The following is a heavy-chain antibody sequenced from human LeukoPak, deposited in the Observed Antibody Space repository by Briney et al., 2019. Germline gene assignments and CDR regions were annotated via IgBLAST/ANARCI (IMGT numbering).Heavy chain of an antibody. V-gene: IGHV3-48*01. J-gene: IGHJ4*02. CDR2: ISGSSGTR. D-gene: IGHD6-19*01. Sequence: GGSLRLSCAASGFTFSSYSMNWVRQAPGKGLEWVSYISGSSGTRYYADSVKGRFTIFRDNAKNSLYLQMNSLRAEDTAVYCCARAPYTSGWYRGDNDYWGQGTLVTVSS. CDR3: ARAPYTSGWYRGDNDY. CDR1: GFTFSSYS.